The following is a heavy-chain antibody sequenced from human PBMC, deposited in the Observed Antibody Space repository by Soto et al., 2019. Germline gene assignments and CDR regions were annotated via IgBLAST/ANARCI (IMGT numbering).Heavy chain of an antibody. CDR3: ARWEYITSGFDS. D-gene: IGHD6-6*01. CDR2: INAGNGDT. Sequence: QVQLVQSGAEVKKPGASVKLSCKASGYTFTSYAMHWVRQAPGQSLEWMGWINAGNGDTKYSQNFQGRVTITRDTSASSGYMELSSLRSKDTAVYYCARWEYITSGFDSWGQGTLVTVSS. CDR1: GYTFTSYA. V-gene: IGHV1-3*01. J-gene: IGHJ4*02.